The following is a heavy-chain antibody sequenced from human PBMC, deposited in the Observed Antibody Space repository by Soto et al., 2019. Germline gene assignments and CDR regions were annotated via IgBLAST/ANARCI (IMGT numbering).Heavy chain of an antibody. CDR2: TYYRSRWYN. CDR1: GDSVSSNSAA. CDR3: AGTTSHQWYYMDV. V-gene: IGHV6-1*01. Sequence: PSQTLSLTCAISGDSVSSNSAAWNWIRLSPSRGLEWLARTYYRSRWYNDYAVSVRSRITVNPDTSKNQSSLQLTSVTPEDTAVYYCAGTTSHQWYYMDVWGKGTKVTVS. D-gene: IGHD1-7*01. J-gene: IGHJ6*03.